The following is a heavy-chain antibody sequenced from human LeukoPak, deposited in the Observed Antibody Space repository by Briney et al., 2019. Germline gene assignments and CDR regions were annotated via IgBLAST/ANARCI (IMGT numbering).Heavy chain of an antibody. J-gene: IGHJ1*01. Sequence: SGGSLRLSCAASGFTFSSYAMSWVRQAPGKGLEWVSAISGSGGSTYYADSVKGRFTISRDNSKNTLYLQMNSLRAEDTAVYYSAKACVVHDYGDYYFQHWGQGTLVTVSS. CDR1: GFTFSSYA. V-gene: IGHV3-23*01. CDR3: AKACVVHDYGDYYFQH. D-gene: IGHD4-17*01. CDR2: ISGSGGST.